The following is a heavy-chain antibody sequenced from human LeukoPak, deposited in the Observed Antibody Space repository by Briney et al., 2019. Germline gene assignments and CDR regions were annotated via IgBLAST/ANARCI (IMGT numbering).Heavy chain of an antibody. D-gene: IGHD5-18*01. CDR2: ISGSGGST. V-gene: IGHV3-23*01. CDR1: GFTFSSYA. Sequence: PGGSLRLSCAASGFTFSSYAMSRVRQAPGKGLEWVSAISGSGGSTYYADSVKGRFTISRDNSKNTLYLQMNSLRAEDTAVYYCANPRGYSYGSDYWGQGTLVTVSS. J-gene: IGHJ4*02. CDR3: ANPRGYSYGSDY.